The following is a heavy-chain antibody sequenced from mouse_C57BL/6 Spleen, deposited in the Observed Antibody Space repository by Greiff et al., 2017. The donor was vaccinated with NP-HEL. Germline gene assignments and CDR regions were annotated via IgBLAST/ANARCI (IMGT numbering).Heavy chain of an antibody. CDR1: GFTFSDYY. CDR3: ARQGGDGYYRDYAMDY. V-gene: IGHV5-12*01. J-gene: IGHJ4*01. D-gene: IGHD2-3*01. Sequence: EVQLVESGGGLVQPGGSLKLSCAASGFTFSDYYMYWVRQTPEKRLEWVAYISNGGGSTYYPDTVKGRFTISRDNAKNTLYLQMSRLKSEDTAMYYCARQGGDGYYRDYAMDYWGQGTSVTVSS. CDR2: ISNGGGST.